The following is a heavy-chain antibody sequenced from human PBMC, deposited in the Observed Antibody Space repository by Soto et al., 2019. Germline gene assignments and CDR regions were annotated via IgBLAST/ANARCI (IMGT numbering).Heavy chain of an antibody. Sequence: SETLSLTCAVYGGSFSGYYWSWIRQPPGKGLEWIGEINHSGSTNYNPSLKSRVTISVDTSKNQFSLKLSSVTAADTAVYYCARGSLLWFREEGYWFDPWGQGTLVTVSS. CDR1: GGSFSGYY. D-gene: IGHD3-10*01. V-gene: IGHV4-34*01. J-gene: IGHJ5*02. CDR3: ARGSLLWFREEGYWFDP. CDR2: INHSGST.